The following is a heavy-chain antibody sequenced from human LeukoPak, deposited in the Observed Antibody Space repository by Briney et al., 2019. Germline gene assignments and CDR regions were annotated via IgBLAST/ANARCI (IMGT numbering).Heavy chain of an antibody. CDR1: GYTFTSYG. D-gene: IGHD3-3*01. V-gene: IGHV1-18*01. Sequence: ASVKVSCKASGYTFTSYGISWVRQAPGEGLEWMGWISDYSGNTNYEQKLQGRVTMTTDTSTSTAYMELRSLRSDDTAVYYCARVPPLRFLEWFFDYWGQETLVTVSS. J-gene: IGHJ4*02. CDR2: ISDYSGNT. CDR3: ARVPPLRFLEWFFDY.